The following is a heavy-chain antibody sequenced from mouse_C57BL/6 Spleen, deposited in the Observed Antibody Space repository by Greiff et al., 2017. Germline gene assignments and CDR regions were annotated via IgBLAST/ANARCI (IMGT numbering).Heavy chain of an antibody. V-gene: IGHV6-3*01. Sequence: EVKLMESGGGLVQPGGSMKLSCVASGFTFSNYWMNWVRQSPEKGLEWVAQIRFKSDNYATHYAESVKGRFTISREDSKSSVYLQKNNLRAEDTGIYYCTVPFAYWGPGTLVTVSA. J-gene: IGHJ3*01. CDR3: TVPFAY. CDR2: IRFKSDNYAT. CDR1: GFTFSNYW.